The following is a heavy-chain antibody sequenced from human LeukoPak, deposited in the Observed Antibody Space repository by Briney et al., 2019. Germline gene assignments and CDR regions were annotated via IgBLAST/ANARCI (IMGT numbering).Heavy chain of an antibody. CDR3: ASGRDYYYYMDV. CDR2: IYYSGST. Sequence: PSETLSLTCAVYGGSFSGYYWSWIRQPPGKGLEWIGYIYYSGSTNYNPSLKSRVTISVDTSKNQFSLKLSSVTAADTAVYYCASGRDYYYYMDVWGKGATVTVSS. J-gene: IGHJ6*03. D-gene: IGHD2-15*01. V-gene: IGHV4-59*01. CDR1: GGSFSGYY.